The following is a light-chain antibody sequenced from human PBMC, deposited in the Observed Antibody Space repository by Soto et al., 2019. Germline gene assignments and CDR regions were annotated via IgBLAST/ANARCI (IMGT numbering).Light chain of an antibody. CDR3: HQSGSSPPT. J-gene: IGKJ1*01. CDR1: QVISSY. V-gene: IGKV1-8*01. Sequence: AIRVTQSPGTLSGSPVDSATITCMASQVISSYLAWYQQKPGKAPKLLIYAASTWHSGVPSRFSGSGSGPDFTLTIRSLEPEDFATYYCHQSGSSPPTFGQGTKVDIK. CDR2: AAS.